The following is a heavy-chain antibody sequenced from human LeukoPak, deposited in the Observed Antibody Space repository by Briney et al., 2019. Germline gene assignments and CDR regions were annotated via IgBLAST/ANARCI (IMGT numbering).Heavy chain of an antibody. D-gene: IGHD5-18*01. V-gene: IGHV3-33*08. CDR1: GFTFSSYA. J-gene: IGHJ4*02. CDR3: ARELSYDTRAGPFDY. Sequence: GGSLRLSCAASGFTFSSYAMSWVRQAPGKGLEWVAVIWYDGSNKYYADSVKGRFTISRDNSKNTLYLQMNSLRAEDTAVYYCARELSYDTRAGPFDYWGQGTLVTVSS. CDR2: IWYDGSNK.